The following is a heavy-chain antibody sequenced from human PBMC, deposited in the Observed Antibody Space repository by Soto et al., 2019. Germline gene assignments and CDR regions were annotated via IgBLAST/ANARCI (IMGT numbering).Heavy chain of an antibody. Sequence: SVKVSCKASGGTFSRYAISWVRQAPGQGLEWMGGFIPIFGTANSAQKFQGRVTITADESTSTAYMELNSLRSEDTAMYFCASAYRYEGAGFDYWGQGTLVTVSS. CDR1: GGTFSRYA. J-gene: IGHJ4*02. CDR2: FIPIFGTA. CDR3: ASAYRYEGAGFDY. D-gene: IGHD5-18*01. V-gene: IGHV1-69*13.